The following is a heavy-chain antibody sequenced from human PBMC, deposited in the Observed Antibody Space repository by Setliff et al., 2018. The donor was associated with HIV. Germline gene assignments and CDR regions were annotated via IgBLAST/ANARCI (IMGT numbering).Heavy chain of an antibody. Sequence: PSETLSLTCTVSGGSISNYYWGWIRQPPGKGLEWIGSIYPGSTKCNPSLRSRLTISLDSPTNQFSVTLSSVTAADTAMYYCARYTVGSMVDYWGPGTLVTVSS. V-gene: IGHV4-4*08. CDR1: GGSISNYY. J-gene: IGHJ4*02. D-gene: IGHD5-12*01. CDR2: IYPGST. CDR3: ARYTVGSMVDY.